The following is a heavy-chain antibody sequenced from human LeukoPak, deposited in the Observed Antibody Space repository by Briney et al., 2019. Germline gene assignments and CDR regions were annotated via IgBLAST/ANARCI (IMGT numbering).Heavy chain of an antibody. D-gene: IGHD4-11*01. CDR1: GYTFTSYY. J-gene: IGHJ6*03. Sequence: GASVKVSCKASGYTFTSYYMHWVRQAPGQGLEWMGIINPSGSSTSYAQKFQGRVTMTRDTSTSTVYMELSSLRSEDTAVYYCARDLDYSNYGVFYYYYMDVWGKGTTVTVSS. V-gene: IGHV1-46*03. CDR2: INPSGSST. CDR3: ARDLDYSNYGVFYYYYMDV.